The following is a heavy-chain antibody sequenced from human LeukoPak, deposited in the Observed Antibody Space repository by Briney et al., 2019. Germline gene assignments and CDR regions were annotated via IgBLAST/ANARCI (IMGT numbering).Heavy chain of an antibody. CDR2: IYYSGST. D-gene: IGHD2/OR15-2a*01. CDR3: ARVTLSLGPFDY. CDR1: GASISSHY. V-gene: IGHV4-59*11. Sequence: SETLSLTCTVSGASISSHYWSWIRQPPGKGLEWIAYIYYSGSTSYNPSFKSRVTMSVGTSKNQFSLRLKSVTAADTAVYYCARVTLSLGPFDYWGQGTLVTVSS. J-gene: IGHJ4*02.